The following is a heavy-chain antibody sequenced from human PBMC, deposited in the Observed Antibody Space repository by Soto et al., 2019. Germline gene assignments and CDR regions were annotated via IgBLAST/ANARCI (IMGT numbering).Heavy chain of an antibody. CDR1: GFTFSSYG. Sequence: PGGSLRLSCAASGFTFSSYGMHWVRQAPGKGLEWVAVISYDGSNKYYADSVKGRFTISRDNSKNTLYLQMNSLRAEDTAVYYCARDGFGGYSSGLDYWGQGTLVTVSS. D-gene: IGHD6-19*01. J-gene: IGHJ4*02. CDR2: ISYDGSNK. CDR3: ARDGFGGYSSGLDY. V-gene: IGHV3-30*03.